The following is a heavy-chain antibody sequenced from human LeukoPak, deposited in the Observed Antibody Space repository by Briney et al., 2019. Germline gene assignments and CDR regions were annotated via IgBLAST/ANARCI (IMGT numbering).Heavy chain of an antibody. D-gene: IGHD3-10*01. J-gene: IGHJ4*02. CDR2: IYYSGST. V-gene: IGHV4-59*01. Sequence: KPSETLSLTCTVSGGSISSYYWSWIRQPPGKGLEWIGYIYYSGSTNYNPSLKSRVTISVDTSRNQFSLKLSSVTAADTAVYYCASRRSSLRHFDNWGQGTLVTVSS. CDR3: ASRRSSLRHFDN. CDR1: GGSISSYY.